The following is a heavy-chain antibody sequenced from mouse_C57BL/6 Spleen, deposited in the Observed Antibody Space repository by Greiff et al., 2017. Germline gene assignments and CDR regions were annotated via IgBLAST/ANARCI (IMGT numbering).Heavy chain of an antibody. V-gene: IGHV1-81*01. Sequence: VQLQQSGAELARPGASVKLSCKASGYTFTSYGISWVKQRTGQGLEWIGEIYPRSGNTYYNEKFKGKATLTADKSSRAAYMELRSLTAEDSAVYFCAKGENWRPDARDYWGQGTSVTVSS. J-gene: IGHJ4*01. CDR2: IYPRSGNT. CDR3: AKGENWRPDARDY. CDR1: GYTFTSYG.